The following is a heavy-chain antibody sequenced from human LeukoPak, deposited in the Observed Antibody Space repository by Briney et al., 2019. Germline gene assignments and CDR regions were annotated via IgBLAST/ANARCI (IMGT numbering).Heavy chain of an antibody. D-gene: IGHD1-20*01. J-gene: IGHJ5*02. CDR3: ARLITGREWFEP. CDR2: ISSSSSYI. Sequence: GGSLRLSCAASGFTFSSYSMNWVRQAPGKGLEWVSSISSSSSYIYYADSVKGRFTISRDNAKKSLYLQMNSLRDDDTAVYYCARLITGREWFEPWGQGTLVTVSS. CDR1: GFTFSSYS. V-gene: IGHV3-21*01.